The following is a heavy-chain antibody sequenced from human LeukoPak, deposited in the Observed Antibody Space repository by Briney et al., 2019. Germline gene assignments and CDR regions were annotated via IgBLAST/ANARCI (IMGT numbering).Heavy chain of an antibody. CDR2: TYYRSTWSN. V-gene: IGHV6-1*01. CDR3: ARDRQGMGY. CDR1: GDSVSSNSAA. J-gene: IGHJ4*02. Sequence: QTLSLTCAISGDSVSSNSAAWNCLRQSPSRGLEWLGRTYYRSTWSNDYAPSVRGRITISPDTSKNQFSLLLNSVTPEDMAVYYCARDRQGMGYWGQGTPVTVSS.